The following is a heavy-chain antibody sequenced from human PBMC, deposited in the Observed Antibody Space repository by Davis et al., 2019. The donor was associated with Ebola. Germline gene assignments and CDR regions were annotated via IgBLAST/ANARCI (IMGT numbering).Heavy chain of an antibody. CDR2: IWYDGSNK. CDR1: GFTFSSYG. CDR3: ARGGVSDDPDY. Sequence: GESLKISCAASGFTFSSYGMDWVRQAPGKGLEWVAVIWYDGSNKYYADSVKGRFTISRDNSKNTLYLQMNSLRAEDTAVYYCARGGVSDDPDYWGQGTLVTVSS. D-gene: IGHD1-1*01. J-gene: IGHJ4*02. V-gene: IGHV3-33*01.